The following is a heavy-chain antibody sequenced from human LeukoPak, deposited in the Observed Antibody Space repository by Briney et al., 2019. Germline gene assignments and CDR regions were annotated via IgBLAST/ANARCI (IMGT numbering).Heavy chain of an antibody. V-gene: IGHV3-23*01. CDR3: AKDVGKWESLHFSDY. J-gene: IGHJ4*02. D-gene: IGHD1-26*01. Sequence: PGGSLRLSCAASGFTFSSYAMSWVRQAPGKGLEWVSAISGSGASTYYADSVKGRFTISRDDSRNTLYLQMNSLRGDDTAVYYCAKDVGKWESLHFSDYWGQGTLVTVSS. CDR1: GFTFSSYA. CDR2: ISGSGAST.